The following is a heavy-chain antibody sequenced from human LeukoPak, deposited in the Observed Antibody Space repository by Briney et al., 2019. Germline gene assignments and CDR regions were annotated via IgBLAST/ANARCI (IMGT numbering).Heavy chain of an antibody. CDR1: GLTFSSYA. J-gene: IGHJ4*02. CDR3: AKFPSQYSGYS. D-gene: IGHD5-12*01. CDR2: ISGSGGST. Sequence: GGSLRLSCAASGLTFSSYAMSWVRQAPGKGLEWVSAISGSGGSTYYADSVKGRFTISRDNSKNTLYLQMNSLRAEDTAVYYCAKFPSQYSGYSWGQGTLVTVSS. V-gene: IGHV3-23*01.